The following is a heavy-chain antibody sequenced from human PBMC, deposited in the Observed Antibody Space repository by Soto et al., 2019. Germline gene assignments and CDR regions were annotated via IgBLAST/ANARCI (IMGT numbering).Heavy chain of an antibody. Sequence: EVQLLESGGGLVQHGESLRVSCAASGFMFSSYVMSWVRQAPGKGLEWVSGIGGGGGSAFYAGSVKGRFTISRDNSKNTLYMQMNSLVAEDTAVYYCAKGPNHDYGDFYYFDYWCQGALVTVSS. CDR1: GFMFSSYV. CDR3: AKGPNHDYGDFYYFDY. D-gene: IGHD2-21*02. CDR2: IGGGGGSA. J-gene: IGHJ4*02. V-gene: IGHV3-23*01.